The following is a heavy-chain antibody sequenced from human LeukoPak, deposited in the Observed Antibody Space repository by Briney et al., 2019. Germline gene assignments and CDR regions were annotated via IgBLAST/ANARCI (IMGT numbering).Heavy chain of an antibody. V-gene: IGHV3-23*01. CDR1: GFTFSSYA. D-gene: IGHD4-11*01. CDR2: ISGSGSNR. CDR3: ASPPTVTTFDS. Sequence: GGPLRLSCAASGFTFSSYAMSWVRQAPGKGLEWVSSISGSGSNRYYADSVKGRFTISRDNSKNTLYLQMNSLRADDTAVYYCASPPTVTTFDSWGQGTLVTVSS. J-gene: IGHJ4*02.